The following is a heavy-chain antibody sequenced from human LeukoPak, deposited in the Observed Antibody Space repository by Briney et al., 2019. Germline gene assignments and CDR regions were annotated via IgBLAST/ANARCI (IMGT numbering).Heavy chain of an antibody. J-gene: IGHJ4*02. D-gene: IGHD6-13*01. V-gene: IGHV1-18*04. Sequence: ASVKVSCKASGYTFTSYGISWVRPAPGQGLEWMGWISAYNGNTNYAQKLQGRVTMTTDTSTSTAYMELRSLRSDDTAVYYCARDHAAGTSGDYWGQGTLVTVSS. CDR2: ISAYNGNT. CDR1: GYTFTSYG. CDR3: ARDHAAGTSGDY.